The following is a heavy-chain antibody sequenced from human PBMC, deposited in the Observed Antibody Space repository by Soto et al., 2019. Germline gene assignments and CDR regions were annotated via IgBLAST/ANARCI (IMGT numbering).Heavy chain of an antibody. CDR3: AKGPAGYSSSSRYYFDY. D-gene: IGHD6-6*01. CDR2: ISWNSGSI. V-gene: IGHV3-9*01. J-gene: IGHJ4*02. Sequence: EVQLVESGGGLVQPGRSLRLSCAASGFTFDDYAMHWVRQAPGKGLEWVSGISWNSGSIGYADSVKGRFTISRDNAKISLYQQMNSLRAEDTALYYCAKGPAGYSSSSRYYFDYWGQGTLVTVSS. CDR1: GFTFDDYA.